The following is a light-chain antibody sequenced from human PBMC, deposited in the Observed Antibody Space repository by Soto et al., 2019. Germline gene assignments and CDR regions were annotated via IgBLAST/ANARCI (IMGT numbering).Light chain of an antibody. CDR2: DAS. Sequence: EVVLTQSPAALSLSPGERATLSCKTSQTVSTYLGWYQHKPGQAPRLLIYDASIRAAGIPARFIGSGSGTDFTLTISSLEPEDSAVYHGQHRVIWPPTFGQGTRLDIE. CDR1: QTVSTY. CDR3: QHRVIWPPT. V-gene: IGKV3-11*01. J-gene: IGKJ2*01.